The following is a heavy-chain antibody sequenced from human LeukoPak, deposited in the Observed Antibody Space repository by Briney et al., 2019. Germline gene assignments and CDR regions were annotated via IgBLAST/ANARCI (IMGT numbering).Heavy chain of an antibody. CDR3: ARGVPRAVATIQYYYYMDV. CDR1: GFSFTTYW. D-gene: IGHD5-24*01. CDR2: INHSGST. J-gene: IGHJ6*03. V-gene: IGHV4-34*01. Sequence: GSLRLSCAASGFSFTTYWMGWVRQAPGKGLEWIGEINHSGSTNYNPSLKSRVTISVDTSKNQFSLKLSSVTAADTAVYYCARGVPRAVATIQYYYYMDVWGKGTTVTVSS.